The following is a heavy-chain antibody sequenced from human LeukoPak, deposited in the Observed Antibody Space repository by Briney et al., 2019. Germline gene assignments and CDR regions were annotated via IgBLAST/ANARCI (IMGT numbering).Heavy chain of an antibody. J-gene: IGHJ4*02. CDR1: GFTFSSYS. V-gene: IGHV3-48*01. CDR2: ISSSSSTI. Sequence: GGSLRLSCAAPGFTFSSYSMNWVRQAPGKGLEWVSYISSSSSTIYYADSVKGRFTISRDSSKNTLYLQLNSLRADDTAVYYCAKDRGHYDTGSYSGLDHWGQGTLVTVSS. D-gene: IGHD3-10*01. CDR3: AKDRGHYDTGSYSGLDH.